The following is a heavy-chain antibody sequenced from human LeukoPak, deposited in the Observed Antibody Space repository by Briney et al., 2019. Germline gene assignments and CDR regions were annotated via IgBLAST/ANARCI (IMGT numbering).Heavy chain of an antibody. V-gene: IGHV4-59*08. CDR1: GVSIFSSY. CDR2: VHYSGGT. Sequence: SETLSLTCTVSGVSIFSSYWSWVRQPPGKGLEWIGYVHYSGGTNYNPSLKSRVTISVDTSKSQFSLKLSSATAADTAVYYCATGRSIRYFDYWGQGTLLTVSS. J-gene: IGHJ4*02. CDR3: ATGRSIRYFDY. D-gene: IGHD3-9*01.